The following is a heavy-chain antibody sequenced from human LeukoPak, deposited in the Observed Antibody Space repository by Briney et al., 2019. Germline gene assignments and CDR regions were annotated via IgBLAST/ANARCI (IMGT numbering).Heavy chain of an antibody. CDR2: IYPGDSDT. J-gene: IGHJ4*02. Sequence: PGESLKISCKGSGYSFTSYWIGWVRQMPGKGLEWMGIIYPGDSDTRYSPSFQGQVTISADKSISTAYLQWSSLKASDTAMYYCTRPGYYGSGSYYPIDYWGQGTLVTVSS. CDR3: TRPGYYGSGSYYPIDY. V-gene: IGHV5-51*01. CDR1: GYSFTSYW. D-gene: IGHD3-10*01.